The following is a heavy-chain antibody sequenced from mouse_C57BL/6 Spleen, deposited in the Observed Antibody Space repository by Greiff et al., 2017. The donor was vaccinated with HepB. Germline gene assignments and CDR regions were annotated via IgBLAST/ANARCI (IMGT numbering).Heavy chain of an antibody. V-gene: IGHV5-16*01. CDR1: GFTFSDYY. D-gene: IGHD1-1*01. CDR3: ARVRYYYFDY. J-gene: IGHJ2*01. CDR2: INYDGSST. Sequence: EVQLQESEGGLVQPGSSMKLSCTASGFTFSDYYMAWVRQVPEKGLEWVANINYDGSSTYYLDSLKSRFIISRDNAKNILYLQMSSLKSEDTATYYCARVRYYYFDYWGQGTTLTVSS.